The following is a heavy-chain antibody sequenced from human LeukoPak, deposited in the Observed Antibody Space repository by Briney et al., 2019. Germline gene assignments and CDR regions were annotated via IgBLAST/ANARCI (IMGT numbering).Heavy chain of an antibody. CDR1: GGSFSGYY. CDR3: ARGQSGYSYGYGFDAFDI. D-gene: IGHD5-18*01. Sequence: SETLSLTCAVYGGSFSGYYWSWIRQPPGNGLEWIGEINHSGSTNYNPSLKSRVTISVDTSKNQFSLKLSSVTAADTAVYYCARGQSGYSYGYGFDAFDIWGQGTMVTVSS. V-gene: IGHV4-34*01. J-gene: IGHJ3*02. CDR2: INHSGST.